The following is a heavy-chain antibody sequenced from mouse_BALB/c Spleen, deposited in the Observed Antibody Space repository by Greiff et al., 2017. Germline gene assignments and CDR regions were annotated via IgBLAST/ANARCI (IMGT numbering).Heavy chain of an antibody. V-gene: IGHV1-69*02. CDR1: GYTFTSYW. CDR2: IYPSDSYT. D-gene: IGHD2-4*01. Sequence: QVQLQQSGAELVRPGASVKLSCKASGYTFTSYWINWVKQRPGQGLEWIGNIYPSDSYTNYNQKFKDKATLTVDKSSSTAYMQLSSPTSEDSAVYYCTRGGLRAAYYYAMDYWGQGTSVTVSS. CDR3: TRGGLRAAYYYAMDY. J-gene: IGHJ4*01.